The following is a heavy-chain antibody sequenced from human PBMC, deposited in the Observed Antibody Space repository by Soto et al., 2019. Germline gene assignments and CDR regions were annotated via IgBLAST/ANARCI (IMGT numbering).Heavy chain of an antibody. Sequence: ASVKVSCKASGGTFSSYAISWVRQAPGQGLEWMGGIIPIFGTANYAQKFQGRVTITADKSTSTAYMELSSLRSEDTAVYYCARAIGYYDSSGYYSPSAEYFQHWGQGTLVTVSS. J-gene: IGHJ1*01. CDR2: IIPIFGTA. V-gene: IGHV1-69*06. D-gene: IGHD3-22*01. CDR3: ARAIGYYDSSGYYSPSAEYFQH. CDR1: GGTFSSYA.